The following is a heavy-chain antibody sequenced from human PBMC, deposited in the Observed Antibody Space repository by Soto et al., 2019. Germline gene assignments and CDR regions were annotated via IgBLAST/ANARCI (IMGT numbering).Heavy chain of an antibody. Sequence: GGSLRLSCAASGFTFSDHYMDWVRQAPGKGLEWLGRTRKQANSYTTEYAASVNGRFTISRDDSKNSLYLQMHSLRIEDTAVYYCTREMHYYDSSGFDYWGQGTLVTVSS. J-gene: IGHJ4*02. V-gene: IGHV3-72*01. CDR1: GFTFSDHY. CDR3: TREMHYYDSSGFDY. D-gene: IGHD3-22*01. CDR2: TRKQANSYTT.